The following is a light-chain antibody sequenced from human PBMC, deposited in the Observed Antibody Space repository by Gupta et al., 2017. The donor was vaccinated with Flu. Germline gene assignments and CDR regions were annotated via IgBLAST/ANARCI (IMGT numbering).Light chain of an antibody. CDR3: QQAYSFPLT. V-gene: IGKV1-12*01. CDR1: QAISTY. CDR2: AAS. J-gene: IGKJ4*01. Sequence: EIQMTQSPSSVSASVGDRVTITCRASQAISTYLAWYQQKPGIAPKLLIYAASTVQGGVPSRFSGSGAGTDFTLTISSRQPEEFATYYCQQAYSFPLTFGGGTKVEIK.